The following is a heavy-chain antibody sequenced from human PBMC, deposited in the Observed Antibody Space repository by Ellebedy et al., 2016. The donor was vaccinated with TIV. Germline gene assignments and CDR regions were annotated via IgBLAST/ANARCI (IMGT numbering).Heavy chain of an antibody. V-gene: IGHV3-7*01. Sequence: GESLKISCAASGFTFSGYWMSWVRQAPGEGLEWVANIKEAGSVKDYMDSVKGRSTISRDNAKNSVYLQMNSLRAEDTAVYYCVPQGIPFDYWGQGTLVTVSS. J-gene: IGHJ4*02. CDR3: VPQGIPFDY. CDR2: IKEAGSVK. CDR1: GFTFSGYW. D-gene: IGHD3-10*01.